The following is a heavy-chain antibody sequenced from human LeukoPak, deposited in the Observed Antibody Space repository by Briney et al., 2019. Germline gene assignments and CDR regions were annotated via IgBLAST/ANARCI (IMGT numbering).Heavy chain of an antibody. J-gene: IGHJ4*02. V-gene: IGHV3-23*01. Sequence: GGTLRLSCAASGFTFSSYAMSWVRQAPGKGLEWVSAISGSGGSTYYADSVKGRFTISRDNSKNTLYLQMNSLRAEDTAVYYCAKAKPYSSSWYWDYWGQGTLVTVSS. CDR1: GFTFSSYA. D-gene: IGHD6-13*01. CDR3: AKAKPYSSSWYWDY. CDR2: ISGSGGST.